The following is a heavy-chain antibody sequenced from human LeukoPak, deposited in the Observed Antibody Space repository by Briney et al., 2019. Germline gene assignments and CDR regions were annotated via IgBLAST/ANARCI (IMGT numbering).Heavy chain of an antibody. CDR1: GFTFSSYG. CDR2: IWYDGSNK. D-gene: IGHD3-22*01. V-gene: IGHV3-33*06. CDR3: AKDRGSYDSSGILDY. Sequence: GGSLRLFCAASGFTFSSYGMHWVRQAPGKGLVWVAVIWYDGSNKYYADSVKGRFTISRDNSKNTLYLQMNSLRAEDTAVYYCAKDRGSYDSSGILDYWGQGTLVTVSS. J-gene: IGHJ4*02.